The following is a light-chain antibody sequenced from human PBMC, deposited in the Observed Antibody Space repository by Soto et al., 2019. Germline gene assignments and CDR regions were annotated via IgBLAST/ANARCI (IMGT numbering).Light chain of an antibody. J-gene: IGKJ4*01. Sequence: QMTQSPSSLFASVGDRVTITCRASQSISSHLNWYQQKVGQTPRLLIYAASTLQSEVPPRFSGSGSGTEFTLTISGLQREDFATYYCQQNHSAPLTFGGGTKIQI. CDR1: QSISSH. V-gene: IGKV1-39*01. CDR3: QQNHSAPLT. CDR2: AAS.